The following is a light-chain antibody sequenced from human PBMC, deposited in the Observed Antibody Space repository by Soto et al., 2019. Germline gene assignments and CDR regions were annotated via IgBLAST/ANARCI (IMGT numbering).Light chain of an antibody. J-gene: IGKJ3*01. Sequence: EIVLTQSPGTLSLSPGERATLSCRASQSVSSSYLAWYQQKPGQAPRLLIYGASSRATGIPDRFSCSGSGTDFTLTISRLEPEEIAVDDCPQYGSTPYTFSPGTKVFIK. CDR2: GAS. CDR1: QSVSSSY. V-gene: IGKV3-20*01. CDR3: PQYGSTPYT.